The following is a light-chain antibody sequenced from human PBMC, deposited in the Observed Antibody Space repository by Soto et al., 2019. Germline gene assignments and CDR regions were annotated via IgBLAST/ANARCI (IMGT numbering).Light chain of an antibody. CDR2: GAS. CDR1: QSVSSN. CDR3: QQYNDWPWT. Sequence: EIGMSQSPATLSVSPGERATLSCRASQSVSSNLAWYQQKPGQAPRLLIYGASSRATGIPVRFSGSGSGTDFILTISSLQSEDFAVYYCQQYNDWPWTFGQGTNVDVK. J-gene: IGKJ1*01. V-gene: IGKV3-15*01.